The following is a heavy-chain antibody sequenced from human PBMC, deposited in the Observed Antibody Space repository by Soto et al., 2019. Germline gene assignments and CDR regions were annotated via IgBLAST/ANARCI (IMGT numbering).Heavy chain of an antibody. V-gene: IGHV3-7*01. Sequence: EVQLVESGGGLVQPGGSLRLSCAASGFTFTNFWMSWVRLAPGKGLEWVANINQDGSDKYYVDSVKGRFTISGDNARNSLCWQRSGRRAEDRVVYYGAGGAFSSLLSGMARWGQGATVTV. CDR1: GFTFTNFW. CDR3: AGGAFSSLLSGMAR. D-gene: IGHD3-3*02. CDR2: INQDGSDK. J-gene: IGHJ6*02.